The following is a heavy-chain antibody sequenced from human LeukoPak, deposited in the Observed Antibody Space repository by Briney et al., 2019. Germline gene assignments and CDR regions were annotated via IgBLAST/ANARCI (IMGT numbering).Heavy chain of an antibody. J-gene: IGHJ4*02. CDR1: GYTFTSYY. V-gene: IGHV1-69*13. Sequence: GASVKVSCKASGYTFTSYYMHWVRQAPGQGLEWMGGIIPIFGTANYAQKFQGRVTITADESTSTAYMELSSLRSEDTAVYYCAREYSSGWRAYYFDYWGQGTLVTVSS. CDR3: AREYSSGWRAYYFDY. CDR2: IIPIFGTA. D-gene: IGHD6-19*01.